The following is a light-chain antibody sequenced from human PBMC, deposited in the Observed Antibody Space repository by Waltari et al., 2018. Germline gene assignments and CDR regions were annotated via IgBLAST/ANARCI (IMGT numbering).Light chain of an antibody. CDR2: KAS. Sequence: EIQMTQSPSTLSASVGNRVTITCRASHSISSWLAWYQQKPGKDPKLLIYKASSLESGVPSRFSGSGSGTEFTLTISSLQPDDFATYYCQQYNSYGTFGQGTKVEIK. V-gene: IGKV1-5*03. CDR1: HSISSW. CDR3: QQYNSYGT. J-gene: IGKJ1*01.